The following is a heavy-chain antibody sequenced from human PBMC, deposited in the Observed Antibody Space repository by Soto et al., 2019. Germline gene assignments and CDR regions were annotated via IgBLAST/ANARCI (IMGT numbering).Heavy chain of an antibody. CDR3: AKAYLQHCGGDCYFDY. CDR1: GFTFSSYA. Sequence: GGSLRLSCAASGFTFSSYAMSWVRQAPGKGLEWVSAISGSGGSTYYADSVKGRFTISRDNSKNTLYLQMNSLRAEDTAVYYCAKAYLQHCGGDCYFDYWGQGTLVTVSS. J-gene: IGHJ4*02. V-gene: IGHV3-23*01. CDR2: ISGSGGST. D-gene: IGHD2-21*02.